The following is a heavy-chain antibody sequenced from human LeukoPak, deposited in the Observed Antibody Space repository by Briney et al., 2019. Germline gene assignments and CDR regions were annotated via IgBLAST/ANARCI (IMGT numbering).Heavy chain of an antibody. V-gene: IGHV1-2*02. Sequence: ASVKVSCKASGYTFTGYYMHWVRQAPGQGLEWMGWINPNSGGTNYAQKFQGRVTMTRDTSISTAYMELSRLRSDDTAVYYCARPPRIAVAGQGYRGQGTLVTVSS. CDR1: GYTFTGYY. D-gene: IGHD6-19*01. J-gene: IGHJ4*02. CDR2: INPNSGGT. CDR3: ARPPRIAVAGQGY.